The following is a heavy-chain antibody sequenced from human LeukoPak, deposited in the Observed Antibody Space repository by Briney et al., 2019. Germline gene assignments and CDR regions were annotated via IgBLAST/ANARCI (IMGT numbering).Heavy chain of an antibody. CDR1: GYTFTGYY. CDR3: ARDTGPYYLDY. V-gene: IGHV1-2*02. J-gene: IGHJ4*02. CDR2: INPNSGGT. Sequence: ASVSVSCKASGYTFTGYYMHWVRQAPGQGRGWVGWINPNSGGTNYAQKFQGRVTMTRDTSISTAYMELSRLRSDDTAVYYCARDTGPYYLDYWDQGTPVTVSS.